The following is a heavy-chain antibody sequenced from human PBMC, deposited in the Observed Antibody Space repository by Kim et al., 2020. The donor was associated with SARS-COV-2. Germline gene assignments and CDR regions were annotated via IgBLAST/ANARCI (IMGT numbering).Heavy chain of an antibody. D-gene: IGHD4-17*01. V-gene: IGHV3-33*01. CDR3: ARDRFNDYGDDS. J-gene: IGHJ5*01. CDR2: IWYDGSNK. Sequence: GGSLRLSCAASGFTFSSYGMHWVRQAPGKGLEWVAVIWYDGSNKYYADSVKGRFSISRDNSKNTLYLQMNSLRAEDTAVYYCARDRFNDYGDDSWGQGTLGTVSP. CDR1: GFTFSSYG.